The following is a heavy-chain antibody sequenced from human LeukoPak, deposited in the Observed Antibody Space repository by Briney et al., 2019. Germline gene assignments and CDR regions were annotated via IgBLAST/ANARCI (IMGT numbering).Heavy chain of an antibody. CDR2: IRIDGSDT. CDR1: GFNVNSYW. Sequence: PPGGSLRLSCGASGFNVNSYWMHWVRQAPGKGLVWVSLIRIDGSDTDYADSVRGRFTTSRDNAKNALYLQMDSLRVEDTAIYYCARDRGEGTPLDPWGQGTLVTVSS. D-gene: IGHD6-25*01. J-gene: IGHJ5*02. CDR3: ARDRGEGTPLDP. V-gene: IGHV3-74*01.